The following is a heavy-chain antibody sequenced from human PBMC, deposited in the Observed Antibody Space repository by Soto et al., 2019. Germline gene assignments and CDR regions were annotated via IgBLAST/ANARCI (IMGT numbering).Heavy chain of an antibody. Sequence: EVQLLESGGGLVQPGGSLRLSCAASGFTFSSYAMSWVRQAPGKGLEWVSAISGSGGSTYYADSVKGRFTISRDNSKNTLYLQMNSLRAEDTAVYYCAKDLVGHYDYVWGSYRHFDYWGQGTLVTVSS. D-gene: IGHD3-16*02. V-gene: IGHV3-23*01. CDR2: ISGSGGST. CDR1: GFTFSSYA. CDR3: AKDLVGHYDYVWGSYRHFDY. J-gene: IGHJ4*02.